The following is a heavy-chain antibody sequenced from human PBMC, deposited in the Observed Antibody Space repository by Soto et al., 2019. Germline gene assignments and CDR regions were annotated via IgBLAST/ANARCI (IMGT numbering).Heavy chain of an antibody. V-gene: IGHV1-69*01. CDR3: AREKGGYSYGLDY. Sequence: SVKVSCKASGGTFSSDAISWVRQAPGQGLEWMGGIIPIFGTASYAQKFQGRVTITADESTSTAYMELSSLRSEDTAVYYCAREKGGYSYGLDYWGQGTLVTVSS. CDR1: GGTFSSDA. CDR2: IIPIFGTA. J-gene: IGHJ4*02. D-gene: IGHD5-18*01.